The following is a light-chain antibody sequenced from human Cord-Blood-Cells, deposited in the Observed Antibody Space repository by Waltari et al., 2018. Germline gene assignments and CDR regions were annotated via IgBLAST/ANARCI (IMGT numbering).Light chain of an antibody. V-gene: IGKV3-11*01. CDR1: QGVSSY. Sequence: EIVLTQSPATPSLSAGARANLSCRASQGVSSYLAWYQQKPGQAPRLLIYDASNRATGIPARFIVSVSGTDFTLTISSLEPEDFAVYYCQQRSNWLTFGGGTKVEIK. J-gene: IGKJ4*01. CDR2: DAS. CDR3: QQRSNWLT.